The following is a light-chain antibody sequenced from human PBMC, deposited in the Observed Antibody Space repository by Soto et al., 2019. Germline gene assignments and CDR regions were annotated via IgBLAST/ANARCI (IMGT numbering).Light chain of an antibody. CDR2: EVN. CDR1: SSNVGSYKL. J-gene: IGLJ1*01. V-gene: IGLV2-23*02. CDR3: CSSGGSPTYV. Sequence: QSVLTQPASVSGSPGQSITISCTGTSSNVGSYKLASWYQQHPGKAPKLMIFEVNKRPSGVSNRFSGSKSGNTASLTISGLKVEDEADYYCCSSGGSPTYVFGTGTKLTVL.